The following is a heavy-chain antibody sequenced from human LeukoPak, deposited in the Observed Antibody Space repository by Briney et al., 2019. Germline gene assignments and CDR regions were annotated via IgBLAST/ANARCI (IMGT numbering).Heavy chain of an antibody. V-gene: IGHV3-74*01. CDR1: GFNFSSYW. J-gene: IGHJ4*02. D-gene: IGHD5-18*01. CDR2: INSDGSST. CDR3: ARGGAAMAYY. Sequence: GGSLRLSCAASGFNFSSYWMHWVRQAPGKGLVWVSRINSDGSSTSYADSMKGRFTISRDNAKNTLYLQMNSLRVEDTAAYYCARGGAAMAYYWGQGTLVTASS.